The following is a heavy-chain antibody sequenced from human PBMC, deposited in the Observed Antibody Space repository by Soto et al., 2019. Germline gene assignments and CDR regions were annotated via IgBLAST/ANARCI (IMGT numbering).Heavy chain of an antibody. D-gene: IGHD6-25*01. V-gene: IGHV4-59*08. CDR2: IYYSGST. J-gene: IGHJ4*02. CDR1: GGSISSYY. Sequence: SETLSLTCTVSGGSISSYYWSWIRQPPWKGLEWIGYIYYSGSTNYNPSLKSRVTISVDTSKNQFSQKLSSVTAADTAVYYCARHKMSRSRDSATLFDYWGQGTLVTVSS. CDR3: ARHKMSRSRDSATLFDY.